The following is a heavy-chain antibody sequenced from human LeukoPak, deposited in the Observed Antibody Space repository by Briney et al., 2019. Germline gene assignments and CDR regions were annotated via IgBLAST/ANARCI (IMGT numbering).Heavy chain of an antibody. Sequence: PGGSVRLSCAAYGFTFSNYAMSWVRQAPGKGREWVSAISGSGGSTYYADSVKGRFTISRDNSKNTLYLQMNSLRAEDTAVYYCAKDPYYDILTGPYFDYWGQGTLVTVSS. J-gene: IGHJ4*02. V-gene: IGHV3-23*01. CDR3: AKDPYYDILTGPYFDY. CDR2: ISGSGGST. CDR1: GFTFSNYA. D-gene: IGHD3-9*01.